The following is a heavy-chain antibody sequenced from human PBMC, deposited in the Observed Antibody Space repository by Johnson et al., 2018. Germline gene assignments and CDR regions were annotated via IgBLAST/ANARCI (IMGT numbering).Heavy chain of an antibody. V-gene: IGHV3-15*01. CDR2: IKSKTDGGTT. J-gene: IGHJ6*02. CDR3: TTPGGCSGGSCRLYYYYGMDV. D-gene: IGHD2-15*01. Sequence: EVQLVESGGGLVKPGGSLRLSCAASGFTFSNAWMSWVRQAPGKGLEWVGRIKSKTDGGTTDYAAPVKGRFTISRDDSKNTLYLQMNSLKTEDTAGYYCTTPGGCSGGSCRLYYYYGMDVGGQGTTVTVSS. CDR1: GFTFSNAW.